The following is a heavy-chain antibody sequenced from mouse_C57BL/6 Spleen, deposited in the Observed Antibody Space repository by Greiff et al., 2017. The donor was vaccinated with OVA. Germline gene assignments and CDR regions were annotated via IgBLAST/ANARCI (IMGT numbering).Heavy chain of an antibody. D-gene: IGHD1-1*01. Sequence: QVQLQQPGAELVKPGASVKMSCKASGYTFTSYWLTWVKQRPGQGLEWIGDIYPGSGSTNYNEKFKSKATLTVDTSSSTAYMQISSLTSEDSAVYYCARGDRITTVVNWYFDVWGTGTTVTVSS. CDR3: ARGDRITTVVNWYFDV. J-gene: IGHJ1*03. V-gene: IGHV1-55*01. CDR1: GYTFTSYW. CDR2: IYPGSGST.